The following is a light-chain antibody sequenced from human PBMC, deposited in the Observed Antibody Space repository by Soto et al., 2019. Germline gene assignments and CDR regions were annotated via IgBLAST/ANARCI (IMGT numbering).Light chain of an antibody. J-gene: IGKJ3*01. V-gene: IGKV3-20*01. CDR1: QSVTRSF. CDR3: HQYGSSPQA. CDR2: GAS. Sequence: EIVLTQSPGTLSLSPGERVTLSCRASQSVTRSFLAWYQQKPGQAPRLLIYGASSRATGIPDRFSGSGSGTYFTLPISRLEPEDFAVYYCHQYGSSPQAFGPGTKVDIK.